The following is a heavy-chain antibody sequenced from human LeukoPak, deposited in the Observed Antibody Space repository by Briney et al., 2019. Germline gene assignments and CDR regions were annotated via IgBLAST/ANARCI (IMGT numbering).Heavy chain of an antibody. D-gene: IGHD3-10*01. CDR1: GGSFSGYY. V-gene: IGHV4-34*01. J-gene: IGHJ4*02. CDR2: INHSGST. CDR3: ARGRRVRGVIPRSYYFDY. Sequence: SETLSLTCAVYGGSFSGYYWSWIRQPPGKGLEWIGEINHSGSTNYNPSLKSRVTISVDTSKNQFSLKLSSVTAADTAVYYCARGRRVRGVIPRSYYFDYWGQGTLVTVS.